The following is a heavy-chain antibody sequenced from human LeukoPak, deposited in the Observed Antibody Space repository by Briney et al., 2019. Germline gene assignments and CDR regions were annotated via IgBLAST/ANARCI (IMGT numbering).Heavy chain of an antibody. CDR3: VREGFYFFDF. V-gene: IGHV3-7*01. J-gene: IGHJ4*01. CDR1: GFTFTNNF. Sequence: GGSLRLSCAASGFTFTNNFMSWVRQVPGKGLEWVANIKQDGSETTYADSVRGRFTIFRDNAKDSVYLQMNSLRAEDSATYYCVREGFYFFDFWGQGALVTVSS. CDR2: IKQDGSET.